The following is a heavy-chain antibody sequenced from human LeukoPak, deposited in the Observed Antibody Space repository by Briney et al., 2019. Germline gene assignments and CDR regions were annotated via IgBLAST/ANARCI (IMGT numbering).Heavy chain of an antibody. CDR2: IYTSGST. J-gene: IGHJ3*02. V-gene: IGHV4-4*07. D-gene: IGHD5-24*01. CDR3: ARDGFLDGYNPPAFDI. Sequence: SETLSLTCTVSGGSISSYYWSWIRQPAGKGLEWIGRIYTSGSTNYNPSLKSRVTMSVDTSKNQFSLKLSSVTAADTAVYYCARDGFLDGYNPPAFDIWGQGTMVTVSS. CDR1: GGSISSYY.